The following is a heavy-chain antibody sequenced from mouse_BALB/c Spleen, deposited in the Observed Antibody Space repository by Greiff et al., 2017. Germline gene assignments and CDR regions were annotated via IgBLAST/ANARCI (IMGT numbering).Heavy chain of an antibody. Sequence: EVKLQESGGGLVKPGGSLKLSCAASGFTFSSYTMSWVRQTPEKRLEWVATISSGGSYTYYPDSVKGRFTISRDNAKNTLYLQMSSLKSEDTAMYYCTRAYMIIRRYAMDYWGQGTSVTVSS. CDR3: TRAYMIIRRYAMDY. D-gene: IGHD2-4*01. CDR1: GFTFSSYT. V-gene: IGHV5-6-4*01. J-gene: IGHJ4*01. CDR2: ISSGGSYT.